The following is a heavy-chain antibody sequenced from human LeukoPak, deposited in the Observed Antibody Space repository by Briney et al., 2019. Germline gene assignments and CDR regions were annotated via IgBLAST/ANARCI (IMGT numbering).Heavy chain of an antibody. V-gene: IGHV3-20*04. J-gene: IGHJ4*02. Sequence: PGGSLRLSCAASGFTFDDYGMSWVRQAPGKGLEWVSGINWNGGSTGYADSVKGRFTISRDNAKNSLYLQMNSLRAEDTALCYCARNDYDSSGYYYFDYWGQGTLVTVSS. D-gene: IGHD3-22*01. CDR1: GFTFDDYG. CDR3: ARNDYDSSGYYYFDY. CDR2: INWNGGST.